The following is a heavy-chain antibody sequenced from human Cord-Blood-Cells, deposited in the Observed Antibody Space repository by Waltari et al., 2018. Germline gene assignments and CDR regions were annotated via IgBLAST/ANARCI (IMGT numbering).Heavy chain of an antibody. J-gene: IGHJ2*01. D-gene: IGHD6-6*01. Sequence: QVQLVQSGAEVKKPGASVKVSCKASGYTFTGYYMHWVRQAPGQGLEWMGRINPNSGGTNYAQKFQGRVTMTRDTSISTAYMELSRLRSDDTAVYYCARDPRSYSSSSWYFDLWGRGTLATVSS. CDR2: INPNSGGT. CDR3: ARDPRSYSSSSWYFDL. CDR1: GYTFTGYY. V-gene: IGHV1-2*06.